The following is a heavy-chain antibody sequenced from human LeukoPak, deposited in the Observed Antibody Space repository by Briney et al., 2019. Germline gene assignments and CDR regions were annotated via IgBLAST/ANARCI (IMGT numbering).Heavy chain of an antibody. Sequence: ASVTVSCKVSGYTLTELSMHWVRQAPGKGFEWMGGFDPEDGETIYAQKFQGRVTMTEDTSTDTAYMELSSLRSEDTAVYYCATSLYCGGDCYSSDWFDPWGQGTLVTVSS. J-gene: IGHJ5*02. CDR2: FDPEDGET. CDR1: GYTLTELS. V-gene: IGHV1-24*01. CDR3: ATSLYCGGDCYSSDWFDP. D-gene: IGHD2-21*02.